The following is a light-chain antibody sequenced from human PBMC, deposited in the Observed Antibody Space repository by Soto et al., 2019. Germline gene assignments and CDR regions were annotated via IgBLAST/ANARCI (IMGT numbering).Light chain of an antibody. Sequence: TQSPSTMSASVGDRVTIPCRASQSISSWLAWYQQKPGKAPRLLIYAASRLGSGVPSRFSGSGSGTEFTLTISSLQPDDLATYYCQQYYSYSKTFGQGTKVDIK. V-gene: IGKV1-5*01. CDR1: QSISSW. CDR3: QQYYSYSKT. J-gene: IGKJ1*01. CDR2: AAS.